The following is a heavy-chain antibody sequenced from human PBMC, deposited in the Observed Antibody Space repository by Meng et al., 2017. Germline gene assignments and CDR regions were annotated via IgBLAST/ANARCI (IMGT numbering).Heavy chain of an antibody. CDR1: GFTFSSYG. J-gene: IGHJ4*02. V-gene: IGHV3-23*01. CDR3: ASGGGYYNDY. CDR2: ISGSGGNT. D-gene: IGHD3-22*01. Sequence: GESLKISCAASGFTFSSYGMHWVRQAPGKGLEWVSGISGSGGNTNYADSVKGRFTISRDNSKNTLYLQMNNLRAEDTAVYYCASGGGYYNDYWGQGTLVTVSS.